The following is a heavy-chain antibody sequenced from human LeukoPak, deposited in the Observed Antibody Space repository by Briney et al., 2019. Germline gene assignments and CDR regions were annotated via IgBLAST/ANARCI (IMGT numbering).Heavy chain of an antibody. V-gene: IGHV3-23*01. J-gene: IGHJ3*02. CDR3: AREGNSGWRDDGFDI. D-gene: IGHD6-19*01. CDR1: DTPTNTY. CDR2: ISGSGGST. Sequence: GGSLRHSCAQPLDTPTNTYLSTVPPAPGKGLEWVSAISGSGGSTYYADSVKGRFTISRDNSKNTLYLQMNSLRAEDTAVYYCAREGNSGWRDDGFDIWGQGTMVTVSS.